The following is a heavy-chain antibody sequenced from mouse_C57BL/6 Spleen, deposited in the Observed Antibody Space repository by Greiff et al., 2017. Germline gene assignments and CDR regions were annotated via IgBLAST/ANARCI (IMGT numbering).Heavy chain of an antibody. J-gene: IGHJ1*03. CDR3: ARYGDGYYGGHCSFAV. CDR2: IRNKANGYTT. V-gene: IGHV7-3*01. D-gene: IGHD2-3*01. CDR1: GFTFTDYY. Sequence: EVQRVESRGGLVQPGGSLRLSCGASGFTFTDYYMGWVRQPPGKALEWLGFIRNKANGYTTEYTASVKGRFTISVDKSQSILYLQMNALRAEDSATYYCARYGDGYYGGHCSFAVWRTATPVTASS.